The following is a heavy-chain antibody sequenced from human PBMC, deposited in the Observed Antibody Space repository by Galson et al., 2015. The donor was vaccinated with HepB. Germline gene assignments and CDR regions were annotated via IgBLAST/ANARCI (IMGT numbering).Heavy chain of an antibody. J-gene: IGHJ4*02. CDR2: VYYTGDT. V-gene: IGHV4-59*01. CDR3: ARDAVTLGESYFDY. Sequence: ETLSLTCTVSGGSIISYHWSWLRQPPGKGLEWIGYVYYTGDTKSNPSLKSRVTISADTSKNQFSLKLRSVTATDTAVYYCARDAVTLGESYFDYWGQGILVTVSS. D-gene: IGHD3-16*01. CDR1: GGSIISYH.